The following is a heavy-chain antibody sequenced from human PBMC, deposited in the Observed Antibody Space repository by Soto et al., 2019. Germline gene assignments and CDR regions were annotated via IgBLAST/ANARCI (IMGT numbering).Heavy chain of an antibody. CDR2: ISYNGNNQ. D-gene: IGHD6-19*01. CDR3: AKDRGHLAVAAITGGGDFDK. J-gene: IGHJ3*02. Sequence: QIQLVESGGGVVQPGASQRLSCAASGFTLSSYGMHWVRQAPGKGLEWVAVISYNGNNQYYADSVRGRFTISRDNSKSTLYLQMNSLRAEDTAVYYCAKDRGHLAVAAITGGGDFDKWSQGTMVTVSS. V-gene: IGHV3-30*18. CDR1: GFTLSSYG.